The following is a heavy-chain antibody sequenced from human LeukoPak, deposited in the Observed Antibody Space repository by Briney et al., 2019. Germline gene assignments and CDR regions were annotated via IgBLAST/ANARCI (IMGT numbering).Heavy chain of an antibody. J-gene: IGHJ4*02. D-gene: IGHD3-22*01. CDR1: GFIVSSNY. CDR2: IYSGGST. Sequence: GGSLRLSCAASGFIVSSNYMSWVRQAPGKGLEWVSVIYSGGSTYYADSVKGRFTISRDNSKNTLYLQMNSLRAEDTAVYYCCYDSSGYYSMRFDYWGQGTLVTVSS. CDR3: CYDSSGYYSMRFDY. V-gene: IGHV3-53*01.